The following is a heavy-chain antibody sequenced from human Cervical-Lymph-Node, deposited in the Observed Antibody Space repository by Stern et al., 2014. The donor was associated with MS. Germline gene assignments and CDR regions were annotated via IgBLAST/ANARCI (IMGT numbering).Heavy chain of an antibody. CDR1: GGTFSTFP. D-gene: IGHD6-13*01. CDR2: IFPVYGTP. V-gene: IGHV1-69*01. Sequence: VQLVESGAEVMKPGSSVKVSCTASGGTFSTFPSSWVRQAQGQGLEWMGGIFPVYGTPTYAQEFRGRVTITADVSTSTVYMELSSLRSDDTAVYYCALSSETSDRWYSLGYDLWGQGTLVTVSS. CDR3: ALSSETSDRWYSLGYDL. J-gene: IGHJ5*02.